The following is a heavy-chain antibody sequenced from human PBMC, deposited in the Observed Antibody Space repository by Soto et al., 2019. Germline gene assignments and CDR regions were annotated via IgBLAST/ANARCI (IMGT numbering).Heavy chain of an antibody. Sequence: EVQLLESGGGLVQPGGSLRLSCVASGFTFSSYVMSWVRQAPGKGLEWVSTISGGGGSTNYADSVKGRFTISRDNSKNTLYLQMDSLYTGDTAVYYCGRDLATIFGGAYWGQGTLVTVSS. CDR3: GRDLATIFGGAY. D-gene: IGHD3-3*01. CDR2: ISGGGGST. J-gene: IGHJ4*02. CDR1: GFTFSSYV. V-gene: IGHV3-23*01.